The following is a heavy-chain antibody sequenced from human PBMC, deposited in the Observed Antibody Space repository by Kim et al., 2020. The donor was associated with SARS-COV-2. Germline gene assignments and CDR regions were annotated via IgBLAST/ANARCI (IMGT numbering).Heavy chain of an antibody. CDR1: GGTFSSYA. CDR2: IIPIFGTA. D-gene: IGHD5-18*01. J-gene: IGHJ3*02. CDR3: ARPGYSYGYIYAFDI. V-gene: IGHV1-69*13. Sequence: SVKVSCKASGGTFSSYAISWVRQAPGQGLEWMGGIIPIFGTANYAQKFQGRVTITADESTGTAYMELSSLRSEDTAVYYCARPGYSYGYIYAFDIWGQGTMVTVSS.